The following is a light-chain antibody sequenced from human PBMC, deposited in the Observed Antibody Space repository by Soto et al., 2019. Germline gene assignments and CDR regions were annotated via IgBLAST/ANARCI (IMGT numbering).Light chain of an antibody. CDR3: QSYDSSNVV. CDR1: SGSIASNY. Sequence: NFMLTQPHSVSESPGKTVTISCTRSSGSIASNYVQWYQQRPGSAPTTVIYEDNHRPSGVPDRFSGSIDSSSNSASLTISGLKTEDEADYDCQSYDSSNVVFGGGTKLTVL. J-gene: IGLJ2*01. V-gene: IGLV6-57*04. CDR2: EDN.